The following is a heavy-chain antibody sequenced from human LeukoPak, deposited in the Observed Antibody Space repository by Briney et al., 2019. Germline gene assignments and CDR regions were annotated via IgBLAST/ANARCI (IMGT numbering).Heavy chain of an antibody. J-gene: IGHJ6*03. Sequence: SETLSLTCTVSGGSISSSSYYLGWIRQPPGKGLEWIGSIYYSGSTYYNPSLKSRVTISVDTSKNQFSLKLSSVTAADTAVYYCARSLTYSNYYYYYYYMDVWGKGTTVTVSS. CDR1: GGSISSSSYY. D-gene: IGHD4-11*01. V-gene: IGHV4-39*01. CDR2: IYYSGST. CDR3: ARSLTYSNYYYYYYYMDV.